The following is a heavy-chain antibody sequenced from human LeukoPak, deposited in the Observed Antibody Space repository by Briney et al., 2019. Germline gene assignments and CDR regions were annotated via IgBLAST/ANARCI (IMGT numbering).Heavy chain of an antibody. Sequence: ASVKVSCKASGYTFTSYTIHWVRQAPGQSLEWMGWISVGRGDSKCSQEFQGRVTMTRDTSTSTVYMELSSLRSEDTAVYYCARDQYSQDCGFDYWGQGTLVTVSS. CDR3: ARDQYSQDCGFDY. J-gene: IGHJ4*02. D-gene: IGHD2-21*01. V-gene: IGHV1-3*03. CDR2: ISVGRGDS. CDR1: GYTFTSYT.